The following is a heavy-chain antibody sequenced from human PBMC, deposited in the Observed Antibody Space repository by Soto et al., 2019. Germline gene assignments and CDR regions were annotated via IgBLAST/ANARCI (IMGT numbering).Heavy chain of an antibody. CDR2: INAGNGNT. V-gene: IGHV1-3*01. CDR3: ASSYSNYAFIDYYYYGIHV. Sequence: ASVKVSCKASGYTFTSYGISWVRQAPGQGLEWMGWINAGNGNTKYSQKFQGRVTITRDTSASTAYMELSSLRSEDTAVYYCASSYSNYAFIDYYYYGIHVSGQATTVSVSS. CDR1: GYTFTSYG. D-gene: IGHD4-4*01. J-gene: IGHJ6*02.